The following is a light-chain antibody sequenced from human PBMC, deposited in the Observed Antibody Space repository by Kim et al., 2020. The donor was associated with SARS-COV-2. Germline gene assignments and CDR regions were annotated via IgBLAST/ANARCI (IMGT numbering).Light chain of an antibody. J-gene: IGKJ1*01. CDR3: QQYGTSPWT. V-gene: IGKV3-20*01. CDR1: QSVRSNY. Sequence: EIVLTQSPDTLSLSPGERATLSCRASQSVRSNYLAWYQQKPGQAPSLLIYTASSRATSIPDRFSGSGSGTDFTLTISRLEPEDFAVYYCQQYGTSPWTFGQGTKVDIK. CDR2: TAS.